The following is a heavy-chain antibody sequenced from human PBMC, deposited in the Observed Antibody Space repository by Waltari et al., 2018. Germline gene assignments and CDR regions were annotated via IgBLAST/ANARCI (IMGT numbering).Heavy chain of an antibody. V-gene: IGHV4-59*01. D-gene: IGHD5-18*01. J-gene: IGHJ5*02. CDR1: GGSISRYY. CDR2: IYYSGST. Sequence: QVQLQESGPGLVKPSETLSLTCTVSGGSISRYYWSWIRQPPGKGLEWIGYIYYSGSTNYNPSRKNRVTISVDTSKNQFSLKLSSVTAADTAVYYCARGDTAMVRWFDPWGQGTLVTVSS. CDR3: ARGDTAMVRWFDP.